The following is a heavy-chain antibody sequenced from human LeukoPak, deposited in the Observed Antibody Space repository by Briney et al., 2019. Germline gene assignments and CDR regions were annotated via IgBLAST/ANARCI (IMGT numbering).Heavy chain of an antibody. J-gene: IGHJ4*02. D-gene: IGHD3-9*01. CDR2: ITSGGTYT. CDR1: GFTFSTYN. CDR3: ARGQYDILTASYKWTPDY. V-gene: IGHV3-21*06. Sequence: GGSLRLSCAASGFTFSTYNMNWVRQAPGKGLEWVSSITSGGTYTYYADSVKGRFTTSRDNAKNSLPLQLSSLRAEDTAVYYCARGQYDILTASYKWTPDYWGQGILVTVSS.